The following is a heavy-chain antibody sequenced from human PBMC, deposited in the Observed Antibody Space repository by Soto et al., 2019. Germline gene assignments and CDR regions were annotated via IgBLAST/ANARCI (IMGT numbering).Heavy chain of an antibody. CDR2: IYYSGST. CDR3: ARAVVVPALAYYYYYMDV. Sequence: SETLSLTCTVSGGSISSYYWSWIRQPPGKGLEWIGYIYYSGSTNYNPSLKSRVTISVDTSKNQFSLKLSSVTAADTAVYYCARAVVVPALAYYYYYMDVWGKGTTVTVSS. D-gene: IGHD2-2*01. J-gene: IGHJ6*03. V-gene: IGHV4-59*01. CDR1: GGSISSYY.